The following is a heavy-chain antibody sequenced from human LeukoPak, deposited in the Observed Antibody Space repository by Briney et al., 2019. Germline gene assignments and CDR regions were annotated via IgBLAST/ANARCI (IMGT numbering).Heavy chain of an antibody. CDR1: GFTFSDYA. D-gene: IGHD3/OR15-3a*01. V-gene: IGHV3-30*04. J-gene: IGHJ4*02. CDR3: AGLDFGQDY. Sequence: GRSLRLSCAASGFTFSDYAMHWVRQAPGKGLDWVAVISYDGSNKYYADSVKGRFTISRDNSKNTLYLQMNSLRTEDTAMYYCAGLDFGQDYWGQGTLVTVSS. CDR2: ISYDGSNK.